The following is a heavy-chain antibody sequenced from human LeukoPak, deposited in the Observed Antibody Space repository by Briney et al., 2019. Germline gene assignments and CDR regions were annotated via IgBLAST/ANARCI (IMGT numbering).Heavy chain of an antibody. CDR2: IRYDGSNK. CDR1: GFTFSSYG. CDR3: ATVYCSSTSCYGDLDY. Sequence: GGSLRLSCAASGFTFSSYGMHWVRQAPGKGLEWVAFIRYDGSNKYYADSVKGRFTISRDNSKNTLYLQMNSLRAEDTAVYYCATVYCSSTSCYGDLDYWGQGTLVTVSP. D-gene: IGHD2-2*01. V-gene: IGHV3-30*02. J-gene: IGHJ4*02.